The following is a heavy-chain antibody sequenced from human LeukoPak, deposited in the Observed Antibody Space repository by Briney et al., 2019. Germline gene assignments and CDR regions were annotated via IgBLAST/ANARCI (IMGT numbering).Heavy chain of an antibody. CDR3: AKVATMGDYYGMDV. CDR2: ISGSGGST. J-gene: IGHJ6*02. CDR1: GFTFSSYG. V-gene: IGHV3-23*01. D-gene: IGHD5-12*01. Sequence: GGSLRLSCAASGFTFSSYGMHWVRQAPGKGLEWVSAISGSGGSTYYADSVKGRFTISRDNSKNTLYLQMNSLRAEDTAVYYCAKVATMGDYYGMDVWGQGTTVTDSS.